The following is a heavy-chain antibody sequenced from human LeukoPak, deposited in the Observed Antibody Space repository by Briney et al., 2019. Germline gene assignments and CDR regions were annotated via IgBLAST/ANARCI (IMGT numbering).Heavy chain of an antibody. CDR3: ANEIRPNDY. CDR2: ISGSGGNI. V-gene: IGHV3-23*01. Sequence: GGSLRLSCAASGFTFSSYAMSWVRQAPGKGLEWVSVISGSGGNINYADSVKGRFTISRDNSKNTVYLQMNSLRAEDTAVYYCANEIRPNDYWGQGTLVTVSS. D-gene: IGHD4-17*01. J-gene: IGHJ4*02. CDR1: GFTFSSYA.